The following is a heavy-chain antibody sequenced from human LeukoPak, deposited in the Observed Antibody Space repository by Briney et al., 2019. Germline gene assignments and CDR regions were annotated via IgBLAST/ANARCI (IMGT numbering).Heavy chain of an antibody. CDR2: ISDNGGET. D-gene: IGHD1-26*01. CDR1: GFTFTDYA. J-gene: IGHJ1*01. CDR3: AKKVVVGATSPYSDFQD. Sequence: GGSLRLSCAASGFTFTDYAMSWVRQAPEKGLEWISTISDNGGETHYAGSVKGRFSISRDNSKNTLYLQMNSLRAEDTALYYCAKKVVVGATSPYSDFQDWGQGTLVTVSS. V-gene: IGHV3-23*01.